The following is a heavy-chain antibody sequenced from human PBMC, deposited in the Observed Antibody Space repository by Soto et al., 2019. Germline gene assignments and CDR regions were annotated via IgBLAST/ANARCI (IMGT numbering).Heavy chain of an antibody. CDR2: INPSCDSR. J-gene: IGHJ5*02. CDR1: GFSFIDYF. V-gene: IGHV1-46*01. CDR3: ARDNSQNYGTPAASSLFNP. Sequence: ASVKVSFKASGFSFIDYFIHRERRAPGQGLECMGVINPSCDSRNYAQKFQGRVTITRDTSTSTVYMDLSSLRYEDTAVYYCARDNSQNYGTPAASSLFNPWGKGTPVTVSS. D-gene: IGHD2-15*01.